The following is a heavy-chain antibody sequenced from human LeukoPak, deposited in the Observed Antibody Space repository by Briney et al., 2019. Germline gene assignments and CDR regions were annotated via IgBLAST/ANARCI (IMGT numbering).Heavy chain of an antibody. Sequence: AGGSLRLSCAASGFTFSRYWMSWVRQAPGKGLVWVSRINTDGSIMHYADSVKGRFTISRDNAKNTLYLQMNSLIAEDTAIYYCARESYAMGTYWGQGTLVTVSS. J-gene: IGHJ4*02. CDR1: GFTFSRYW. V-gene: IGHV3-74*01. CDR2: INTDGSIM. D-gene: IGHD2-8*01. CDR3: ARESYAMGTY.